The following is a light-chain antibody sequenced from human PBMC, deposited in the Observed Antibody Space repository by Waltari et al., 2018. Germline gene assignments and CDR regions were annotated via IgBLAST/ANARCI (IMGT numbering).Light chain of an antibody. CDR3: SSYTSSSPVV. Sequence: QSALTQPASVPGSPGQSITISCTGTRSDIGGYNYVSWYQQHPGKAPKLMIYDVSNRPSGVSNRFSGSKSGNTASLTISGLQAEDEADYYCSSYTSSSPVVFGGGTKLTVL. CDR1: RSDIGGYNY. CDR2: DVS. V-gene: IGLV2-14*03. J-gene: IGLJ2*01.